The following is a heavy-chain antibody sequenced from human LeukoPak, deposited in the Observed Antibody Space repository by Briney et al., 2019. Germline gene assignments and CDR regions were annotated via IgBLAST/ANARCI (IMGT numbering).Heavy chain of an antibody. CDR2: IYSGGST. CDR3: AKGGRVVPAAMAAFDI. CDR1: GFTVSSNY. D-gene: IGHD2-2*01. V-gene: IGHV3-66*01. Sequence: GGSLRLSCAASGFTVSSNYMSWVRQAPGKGLEWVSVIYSGGSTYYADSVKGRFTISRDNSKNTLYLQMNSLRAEDTAVYYCAKGGRVVPAAMAAFDIWGQGTMVTVSS. J-gene: IGHJ3*02.